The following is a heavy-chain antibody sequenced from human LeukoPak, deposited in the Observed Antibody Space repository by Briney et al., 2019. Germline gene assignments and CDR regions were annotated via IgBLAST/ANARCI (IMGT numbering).Heavy chain of an antibody. V-gene: IGHV4-59*05. CDR2: IYYSKNT. D-gene: IGHD2-2*01. CDR1: GGSISGYY. J-gene: IGHJ4*02. CDR3: ARSIIPVAPRFDY. Sequence: KPSETLSLTCTVSGGSISGYYWNWIRQPPGKGLEWIGSIYYSKNTYYNPSLKSRVTISADTSKNQFTLTLGSVSATDTATYYCARSIIPVAPRFDYWGQGTLVSVSS.